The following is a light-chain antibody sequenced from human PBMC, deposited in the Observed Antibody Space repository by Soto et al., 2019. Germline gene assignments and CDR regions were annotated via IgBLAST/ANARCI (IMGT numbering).Light chain of an antibody. Sequence: DIQMTQSPSSLSASVGARVTITSRASQSISSFLAWYQQKPGRAPKLLIYAASTWQSGVPSRFSGSGSGTEFTLTITSLQPEDFATYYCQQLNFFPITFGQGTRLEIK. CDR3: QQLNFFPIT. J-gene: IGKJ5*01. CDR1: QSISSF. V-gene: IGKV1-9*01. CDR2: AAS.